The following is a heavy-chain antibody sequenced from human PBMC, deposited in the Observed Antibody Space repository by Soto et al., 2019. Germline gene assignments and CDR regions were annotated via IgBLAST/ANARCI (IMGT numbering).Heavy chain of an antibody. J-gene: IGHJ6*03. D-gene: IGHD6-13*01. V-gene: IGHV4-39*01. CDR1: GGSISSSSYY. CDR2: IYYSGST. Sequence: SETLSLTCTVSGGSISSSSYYWGWIRQPPGKGLEWIGSIYYSGSTYYNPSLKSRVTISVDTSKNQFSLKLSSVTAADTAVYYCARRGSSWFYMDVWGKGTTVTVSS. CDR3: ARRGSSWFYMDV.